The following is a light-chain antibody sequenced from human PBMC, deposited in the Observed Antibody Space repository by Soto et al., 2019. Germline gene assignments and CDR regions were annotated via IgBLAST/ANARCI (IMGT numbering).Light chain of an antibody. V-gene: IGKV3-15*01. CDR3: QQYGSSKT. CDR1: QSVSSN. J-gene: IGKJ1*01. Sequence: EIVMTQSPATLSVSPGERATLSCRASQSVSSNLAWYQQKPGQAPRLLIYGASTRATGIPARFSGSGSGTDFTLTISRLEPEDFAVYYCQQYGSSKTLGQGTKVDIK. CDR2: GAS.